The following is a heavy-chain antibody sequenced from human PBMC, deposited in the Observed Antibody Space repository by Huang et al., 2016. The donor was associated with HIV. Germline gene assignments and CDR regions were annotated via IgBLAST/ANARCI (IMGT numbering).Heavy chain of an antibody. D-gene: IGHD4-17*01. CDR2: IIPMFGTP. V-gene: IGHV1-69*13. CDR3: ARGQLGSYGDYDVLY. CDR1: GGTFSKYA. J-gene: IGHJ4*02. Sequence: QVQLVQSGAEVKMPGSSVKVSCKASGGTFSKYAISWVRQAPGQGLEWIGGIIPMFGTPNYARKFQGRVTITADDSTSTTYVEVSSLRSEDTALYYCARGQLGSYGDYDVLYWGQGTLVTVSS.